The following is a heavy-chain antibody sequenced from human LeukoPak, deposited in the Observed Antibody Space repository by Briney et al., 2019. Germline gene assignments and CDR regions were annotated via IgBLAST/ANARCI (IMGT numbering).Heavy chain of an antibody. CDR1: GFTFSSYA. D-gene: IGHD3-10*01. V-gene: IGHV3-30*04. J-gene: IGHJ4*02. CDR3: ARAMVRGVIGYYFDY. Sequence: GGSLRLSCAASGFTFSSYAMHWVRQAPGKGLEWVAVISYDGSNKYYADSVKGRFTISRDNSKNTLYLQMNSLRAEDTAVYYCARAMVRGVIGYYFDYWGQGTLVTVSS. CDR2: ISYDGSNK.